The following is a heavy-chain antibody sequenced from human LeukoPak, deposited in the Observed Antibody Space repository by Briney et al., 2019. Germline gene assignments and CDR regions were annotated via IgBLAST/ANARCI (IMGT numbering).Heavy chain of an antibody. CDR1: GGSISSYY. CDR3: ARASRSRVRRNIWGVPAACCLDYFDY. CDR2: IYYSGST. V-gene: IGHV4-59*01. Sequence: SETLSLTCTVSGGSISSYYWSWIRQPPGKGLEWIGYIYYSGSTNYNPSLKSRVTISVDTSKNQFSLKLSSVTAADTAVYYCARASRSRVRRNIWGVPAACCLDYFDYWGQGTLVTVSS. D-gene: IGHD2-2*01. J-gene: IGHJ4*02.